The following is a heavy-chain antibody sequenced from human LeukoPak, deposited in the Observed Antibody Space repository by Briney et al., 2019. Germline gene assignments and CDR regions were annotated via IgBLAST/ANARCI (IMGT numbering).Heavy chain of an antibody. CDR1: GFTFNRCW. V-gene: IGHV3-7*01. D-gene: IGHD2-21*02. J-gene: IGHJ1*01. CDR2: INPDGRDT. CDR3: TSWGDTTAEYFQR. Sequence: GGSLRLSCVGAGFTFNRCWMNRVRQAPGKGLEWVAHINPDGRDTYYVDSVKGQFTISRDNAQNSMYLQMNSLRVEDTAVYYCTSWGDTTAEYFQRWGQGTLVTVSS.